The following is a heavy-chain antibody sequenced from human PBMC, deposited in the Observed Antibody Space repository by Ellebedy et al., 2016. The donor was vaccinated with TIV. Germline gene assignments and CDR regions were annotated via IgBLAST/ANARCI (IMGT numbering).Heavy chain of an antibody. CDR2: ITAGGTSI. J-gene: IGHJ4*02. CDR3: AREDDILTGQLDY. V-gene: IGHV3-23*01. D-gene: IGHD3-9*01. CDR1: GFTLSSYA. Sequence: GESLKISCAASGFTLSSYAMSWVRQAPGKGLEWVASITAGGTSIYYADSVKGRFTVSRDNSRTTLYLQMNSLRAEDTAVYYCAREDDILTGQLDYWGQGTLVTVSS.